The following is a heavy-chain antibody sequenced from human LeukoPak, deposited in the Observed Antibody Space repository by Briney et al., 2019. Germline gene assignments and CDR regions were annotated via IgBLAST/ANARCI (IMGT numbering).Heavy chain of an antibody. J-gene: IGHJ4*02. Sequence: GGSLRLSCAASGFSFSNYWMSWVRQAPGKGLEWVANIGQDGSEYYYVDSVKGRFTISRDNAKNSLYLQMDGLRVEDTAVYYCARDRPSVASRFDIWGQGTLATVSS. V-gene: IGHV3-7*01. D-gene: IGHD5-12*01. CDR2: IGQDGSEY. CDR3: ARDRPSVASRFDI. CDR1: GFSFSNYW.